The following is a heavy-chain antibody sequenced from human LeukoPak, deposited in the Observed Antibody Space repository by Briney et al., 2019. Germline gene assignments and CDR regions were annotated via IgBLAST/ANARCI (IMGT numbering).Heavy chain of an antibody. Sequence: GGSLRLSCAASGFTFDDYAMHWVRQAPGKGLEWVSGISWNSGSMGYADSVKGRFTISRDNAKNSLFLQMNSLRAEDMALYYCAKAAVAGTGFDYWGQGTLVTVSS. CDR1: GFTFDDYA. D-gene: IGHD6-19*01. CDR3: AKAAVAGTGFDY. CDR2: ISWNSGSM. V-gene: IGHV3-9*03. J-gene: IGHJ4*02.